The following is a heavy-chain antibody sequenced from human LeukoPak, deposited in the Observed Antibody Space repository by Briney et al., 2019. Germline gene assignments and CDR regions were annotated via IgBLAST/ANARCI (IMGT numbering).Heavy chain of an antibody. Sequence: GGSLRLSCAASGFTFSSYWMHWVRHAPGKGLVWVSRINSDGSSTSYADSVKGRFTISRDNAKSTLYMQMNSLRAEDTAVYYCTRDREGRTWYAEIDYWGQGTLVTVSS. CDR3: TRDREGRTWYAEIDY. CDR1: GFTFSSYW. CDR2: INSDGSST. V-gene: IGHV3-74*01. J-gene: IGHJ4*02. D-gene: IGHD6-13*01.